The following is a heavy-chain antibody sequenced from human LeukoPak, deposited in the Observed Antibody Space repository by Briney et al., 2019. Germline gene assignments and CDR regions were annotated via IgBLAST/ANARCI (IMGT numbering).Heavy chain of an antibody. CDR1: GFTFSSYG. J-gene: IGHJ6*03. D-gene: IGHD6-6*01. Sequence: GGSLRLSCAASGFTFSSYGMYWVRQAPGKGLEWVAVIWYDGSNKYYADSVKGRFTISSDNSKNTLYLQMNSLRAEDTAVYYCARSPMPSSSWGLTYYYYMDVWGKGTTVTVSS. V-gene: IGHV3-33*01. CDR3: ARSPMPSSSWGLTYYYYMDV. CDR2: IWYDGSNK.